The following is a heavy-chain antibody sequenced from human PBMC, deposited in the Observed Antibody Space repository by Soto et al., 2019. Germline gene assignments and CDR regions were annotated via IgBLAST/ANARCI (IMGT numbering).Heavy chain of an antibody. V-gene: IGHV3-30*18. CDR1: GFTFNSHA. J-gene: IGHJ4*02. CDR2: ISSGGANK. Sequence: PGGSLILSCAVSGFTFNSHAMHWVRQAPGKGLEWVAVISSGGANKYYGDSVKGRFTISRDNSTNTLFLNMDSLRPEDTAVYYWAKVSLSCSSITCYTVYYWGRGTLATVPS. CDR3: AKVSLSCSSITCYTVYY. D-gene: IGHD2-2*02.